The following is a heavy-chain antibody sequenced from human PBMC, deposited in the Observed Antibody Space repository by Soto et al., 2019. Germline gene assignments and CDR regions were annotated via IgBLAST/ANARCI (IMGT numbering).Heavy chain of an antibody. CDR2: IYHSGRT. CDR3: ARDLGGWPAY. V-gene: IGHV4-4*02. Sequence: SETLSLTCAVSGGSISSTNWWTWVRQSPGKGLEWIGEIYHSGRTDYNPSLKSRVTISVDTSKNQFSLTLTSVTAADTAVYYYARDLGGWPAYWGQGTLVTVSS. J-gene: IGHJ4*02. CDR1: GGSISSTNW. D-gene: IGHD2-15*01.